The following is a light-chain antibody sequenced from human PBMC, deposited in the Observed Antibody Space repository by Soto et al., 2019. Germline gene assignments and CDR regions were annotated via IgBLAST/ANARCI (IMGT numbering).Light chain of an antibody. J-gene: IGKJ1*01. CDR3: QQYDSYSS. V-gene: IGKV3-11*01. CDR1: QSVSSY. Sequence: EIVLTQSPATLSLSPGERATLSCRASQSVSSYLAWYQQKGGQAPRLLIYDASNRATGIPARFSGSGSGTEFTLTISSLQPDDFATYYCQQYDSYSSFSQGTKVDIK. CDR2: DAS.